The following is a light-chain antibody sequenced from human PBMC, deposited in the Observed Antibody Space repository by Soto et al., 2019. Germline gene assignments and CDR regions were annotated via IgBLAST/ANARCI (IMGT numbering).Light chain of an antibody. CDR3: QHYDNLPSIT. CDR1: QRISGW. CDR2: DSS. V-gene: IGKV1-33*01. J-gene: IGKJ5*01. Sequence: DIQMTQSPSTLSASVGDTVTITCRASQRISGWLAWHQQKPGKAPQLLIYDSSNLQTGVPSRFRGSGSGTYFTFTISSLQPEDIATYYCQHYDNLPSITFGQGTRLEIK.